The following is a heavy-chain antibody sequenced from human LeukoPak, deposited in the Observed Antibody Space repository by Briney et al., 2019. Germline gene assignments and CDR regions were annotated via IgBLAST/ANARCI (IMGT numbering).Heavy chain of an antibody. D-gene: IGHD2-2*01. CDR2: IHRSGML. V-gene: IGHV4-30-4*03. J-gene: IGHJ4*02. Sequence: SQTLTLTCTVSGASFNSDDQYWNWKPQSPGQGLEWIGSIHRSGMLYNNPAIEVSVTIARDSTKNQFSLNLNSVTAADADVYCWSIGLFSRKLGYWGQAILVTVSS. CDR1: GASFNSDDQY. CDR3: SIGLFSRKLGY.